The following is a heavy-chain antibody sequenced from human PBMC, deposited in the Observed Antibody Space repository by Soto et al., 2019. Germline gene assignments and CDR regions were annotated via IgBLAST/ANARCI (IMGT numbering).Heavy chain of an antibody. Sequence: EVQLLESGGGLVQPGGSLRLSCAASGFTFSSYAMSWVRQAPGKGLEWVSAISGSGGSTYYADSVKGRVTISRDNSKNTLYLQRNRLRAEDTAVYYCASGARATSTHLDFDYWGQGTLVTVSS. V-gene: IGHV3-23*01. CDR1: GFTFSSYA. CDR3: ASGARATSTHLDFDY. CDR2: ISGSGGST. D-gene: IGHD2-15*01. J-gene: IGHJ4*02.